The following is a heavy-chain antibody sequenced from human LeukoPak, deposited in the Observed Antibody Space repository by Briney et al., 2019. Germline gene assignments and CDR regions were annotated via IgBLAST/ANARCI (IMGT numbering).Heavy chain of an antibody. D-gene: IGHD2-21*02. CDR1: GFTFSSYW. J-gene: IGHJ4*02. CDR2: IKQDGSEK. Sequence: GGSLRLSCAASGFTFSSYWMSWVGQAPGKGLEWVANIKQDGSEKYYVDSVKGRFTISRDNAKNSLYLQMNSLRAEDTAVYYCARDLRQGYCGADCYFDYWGQGTLVTVSS. V-gene: IGHV3-7*01. CDR3: ARDLRQGYCGADCYFDY.